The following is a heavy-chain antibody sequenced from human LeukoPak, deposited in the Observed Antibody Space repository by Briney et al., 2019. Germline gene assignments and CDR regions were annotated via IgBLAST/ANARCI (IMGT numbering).Heavy chain of an antibody. D-gene: IGHD2-2*01. CDR2: MNPKSGNT. J-gene: IGHJ6*03. Sequence: ASVKVSCKASGYTFSSYDINWVRQATGQGLDWMGWMNPKSGNTGYAQKFQGRVTITRNTSISTAYMELSSLRSEDTAVYYCARGPRFLYCSSTSCYLYYYYYYMDVWGKGTTVTVSS. CDR1: GYTFSSYD. CDR3: ARGPRFLYCSSTSCYLYYYYYYMDV. V-gene: IGHV1-8*01.